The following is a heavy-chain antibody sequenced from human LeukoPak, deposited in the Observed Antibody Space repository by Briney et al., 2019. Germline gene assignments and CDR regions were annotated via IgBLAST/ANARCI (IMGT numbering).Heavy chain of an antibody. D-gene: IGHD6-19*01. J-gene: IGHJ4*02. CDR2: IYYSGST. CDR1: GGSISSGGYY. CDR3: ARHSGAGTGFVY. Sequence: PSETLSLTCTVSGGSISSGGYYWSWIRQHPGKGLEWIGYIYYSGSTNYNPSLKSRLTISIDTSKNQFSLKLSSVTAADTAVYYCARHSGAGTGFVYWGQGTLITVSS. V-gene: IGHV4-61*08.